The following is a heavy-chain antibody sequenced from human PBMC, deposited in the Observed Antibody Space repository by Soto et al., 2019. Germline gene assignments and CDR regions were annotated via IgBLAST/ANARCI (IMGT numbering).Heavy chain of an antibody. D-gene: IGHD5-18*01. Sequence: EVQLLDSGGGLVQPGGSLRLSCAASGFTFSSSAMSWVRQAPGKGLEWVSAVSGSGGTTYYADSVRGRFTISRDNSKNTLYLKMNSLRAEDTAIYFCARCTVDTIVTRGWCHYLDPWGQGTLVTVSS. J-gene: IGHJ5*02. CDR1: GFTFSSSA. CDR2: VSGSGGTT. V-gene: IGHV3-23*01. CDR3: ARCTVDTIVTRGWCHYLDP.